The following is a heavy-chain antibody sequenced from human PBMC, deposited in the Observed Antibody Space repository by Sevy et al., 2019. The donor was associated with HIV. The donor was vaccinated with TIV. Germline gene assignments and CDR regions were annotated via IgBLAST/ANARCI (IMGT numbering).Heavy chain of an antibody. J-gene: IGHJ4*01. Sequence: GESLRLSCAASGFSFSIYWMSWVRQAPGKGLEWVATMKQDGSEEDYVDSVKGRFTISRDNAKNSLFLQMNSLSAEDTAVYYCVREGLGGYSYSLDYWGHGTLVTVSS. V-gene: IGHV3-7*01. D-gene: IGHD5-18*01. CDR2: MKQDGSEE. CDR3: VREGLGGYSYSLDY. CDR1: GFSFSIYW.